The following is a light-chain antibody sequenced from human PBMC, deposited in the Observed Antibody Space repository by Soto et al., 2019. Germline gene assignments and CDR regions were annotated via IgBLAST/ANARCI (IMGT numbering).Light chain of an antibody. V-gene: IGKV1-39*01. CDR1: QSISSY. J-gene: IGKJ5*01. CDR2: AAS. Sequence: DMQMTESPSSLSASVGDRVTITCRASQSISSYLNWYQQKPGKAPKLLIYAASSLQSGVPSRFSGSGSGTDFTLTISSLQPEDFAPHYCQQSYSTPITFGQGTRLEIK. CDR3: QQSYSTPIT.